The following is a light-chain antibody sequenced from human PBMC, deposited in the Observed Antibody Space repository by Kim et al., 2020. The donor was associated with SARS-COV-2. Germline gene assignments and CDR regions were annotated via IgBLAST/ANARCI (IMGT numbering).Light chain of an antibody. V-gene: IGKV1-16*01. Sequence: DIQMTQSPSSLSASVGDRVTITCRASQNIRNSLAWFQQKPGKAPKSLIYGASTLQSGVPSRFSGGGSGTDFTLTISSLQPEDFAIYFCCHDSGYPITFGQGTRLEIK. CDR3: CHDSGYPIT. J-gene: IGKJ5*01. CDR2: GAS. CDR1: QNIRNS.